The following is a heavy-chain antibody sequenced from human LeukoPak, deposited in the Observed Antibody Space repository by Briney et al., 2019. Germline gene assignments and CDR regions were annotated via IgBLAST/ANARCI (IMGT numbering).Heavy chain of an antibody. CDR2: ICYDGSNK. CDR1: GFTFSRSD. V-gene: IGHV3-33*01. D-gene: IGHD1-26*01. CDR3: ARDPHPPPGELLSPNYFDY. Sequence: PGGSLRLSCAASGFTFSRSDMTWVRQAPGQALEWLPFICYDGSNKYYADSVKGRFTISRDNSKNTLYLQMNSLRAEDTAGYYCARDPHPPPGELLSPNYFDYWGQGTLVTVSS. J-gene: IGHJ4*02.